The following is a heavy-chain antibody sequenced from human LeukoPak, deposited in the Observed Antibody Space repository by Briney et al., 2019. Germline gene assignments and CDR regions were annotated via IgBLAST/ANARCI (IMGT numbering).Heavy chain of an antibody. D-gene: IGHD3-9*01. CDR1: GYTFTDYD. CDR3: ARAELRYFDWPPGDY. V-gene: IGHV1-8*01. J-gene: IGHJ4*02. CDR2: MNPNSGNT. Sequence: ASVKVSCKASGYTFTDYDINWVRQATGQGLEWKGWMNPNSGNTGYTQKFQGRVTMTRNTSISTAYMELSSLRSEDTAVYYCARAELRYFDWPPGDYWGQGTLVTVSS.